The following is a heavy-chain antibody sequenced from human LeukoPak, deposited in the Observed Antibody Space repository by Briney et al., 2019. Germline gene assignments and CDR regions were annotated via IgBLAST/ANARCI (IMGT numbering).Heavy chain of an antibody. J-gene: IGHJ5*02. CDR1: GFTVFNYW. CDR2: IQPDGSEQ. CDR3: ASQSYARFDP. D-gene: IGHD3-16*01. V-gene: IGHV3-7*01. Sequence: GGSLRLSCAASGFTVFNYWMSWVRQAPGKGLEWVGNIQPDGSEQYPVDSVKGRFTISRDNARNSLFLQMNSLRVEDTAVYYCASQSYARFDPWGQGTLVTVSS.